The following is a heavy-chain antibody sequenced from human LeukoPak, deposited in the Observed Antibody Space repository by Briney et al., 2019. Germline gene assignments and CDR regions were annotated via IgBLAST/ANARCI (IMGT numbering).Heavy chain of an antibody. D-gene: IGHD3-3*01. CDR2: IYSGGST. V-gene: IGHV3-53*01. CDR1: GFTVGSNY. CDR3: ARDQRYDFWSGYPLDRYYYYYYMDV. Sequence: GGSLRLSCAASGFTVGSNYMSWVRQAPGKGLEWVSIIYSGGSTFYADSVKGRFTISRDNAKNSLYLQMNSLRAEDTAVYYCARDQRYDFWSGYPLDRYYYYYYMDVWGKGTTVTVSS. J-gene: IGHJ6*03.